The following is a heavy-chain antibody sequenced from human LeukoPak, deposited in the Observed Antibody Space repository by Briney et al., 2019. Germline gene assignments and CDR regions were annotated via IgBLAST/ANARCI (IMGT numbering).Heavy chain of an antibody. D-gene: IGHD6-19*01. CDR3: ATSREVAGSHAFDI. V-gene: IGHV5-51*01. CDR2: LYPGDSAS. CDR1: GYSFTNYW. Sequence: GESLKISCKGSGYSFTNYWIGWVRQMPGKGLEWMGMLYPGDSASRFSPSFQGRVTMSVDRSINTAYLQWSCLRASDTAMYYCATSREVAGSHAFDIWGQGTVVTVSS. J-gene: IGHJ3*02.